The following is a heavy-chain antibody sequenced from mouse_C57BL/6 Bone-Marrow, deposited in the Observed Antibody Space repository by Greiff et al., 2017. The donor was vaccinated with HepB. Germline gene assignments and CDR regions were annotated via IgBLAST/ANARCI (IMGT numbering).Heavy chain of an antibody. J-gene: IGHJ4*01. CDR3: AKKGRKVLAMDY. CDR1: GFSFTSYG. V-gene: IGHV2-5*01. Sequence: QVQLQQSGPGLVQPSQSLSITCTVSGFSFTSYGVHWVRQSPGKGLEWLGVIWRGGSTDYNAAFMSRLSITKDNSKSQVFVKMNSLQADDTAIYYCAKKGRKVLAMDYWGQGTSVTVSS. D-gene: IGHD1-3*01. CDR2: IWRGGST.